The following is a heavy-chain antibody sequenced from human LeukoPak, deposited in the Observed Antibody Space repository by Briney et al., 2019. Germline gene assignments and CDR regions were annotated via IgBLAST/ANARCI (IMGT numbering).Heavy chain of an antibody. CDR2: INSDGNST. D-gene: IGHD3-10*01. Sequence: PGGSLRLSCAASGFTFSSYWMHWVRQAPGKGLVWVSRINSDGNSTSYADSVKGRFTISRDNAKNTLYLQMNSLRAEDTAVYYCARDSLLWFGELLQDYYYYMDVWGKGTTVTVSS. J-gene: IGHJ6*03. CDR3: ARDSLLWFGELLQDYYYYMDV. CDR1: GFTFSSYW. V-gene: IGHV3-74*01.